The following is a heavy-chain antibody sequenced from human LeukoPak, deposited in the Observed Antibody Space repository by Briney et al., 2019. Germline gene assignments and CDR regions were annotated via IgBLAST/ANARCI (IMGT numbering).Heavy chain of an antibody. J-gene: IGHJ6*02. Sequence: PSETLSLTCTVSGGSISSYYWSWIRQPPGKGLEWIGYIYYTGSTNYNPSLKSRVTISVDTSKNQFSLKLSSVTAADTAVYYCARGPGNVEPIVDHEAIYGVDVWGQGTTVTVSS. V-gene: IGHV4-59*01. CDR3: ARGPGNVEPIVDHEAIYGVDV. CDR2: IYYTGST. CDR1: GGSISSYY. D-gene: IGHD1-26*01.